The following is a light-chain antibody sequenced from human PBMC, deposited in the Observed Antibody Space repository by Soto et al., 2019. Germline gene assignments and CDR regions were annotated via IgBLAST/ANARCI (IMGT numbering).Light chain of an antibody. CDR1: SSNIGNNY. Sequence: QSVLTQPPSVSAAPGQKVTISCSGSSSNIGNNYVSWYQQLPGTAPKLLISENNNRPSGIPDRFSGSKSGTSATLGITGLQTGDEADYYCGTWDSSLSSYVFGIGTKVTVL. CDR3: GTWDSSLSSYV. J-gene: IGLJ1*01. CDR2: ENN. V-gene: IGLV1-51*02.